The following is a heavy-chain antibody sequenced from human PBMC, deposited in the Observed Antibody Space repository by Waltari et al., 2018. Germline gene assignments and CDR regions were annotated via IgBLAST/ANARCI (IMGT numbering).Heavy chain of an antibody. D-gene: IGHD3-16*01. J-gene: IGHJ4*02. Sequence: EVQLVQSGGGLVQPGGSLRLSCAASGFSVTKNYMSWVRQAPGKGLEWVSVTYSGGSTYYADSVKGRFAISMDNSKNTLYLQMNSVRPEDTSVYYCARDRGSYYPPAFDYWGQGTLVTVSS. V-gene: IGHV3-66*02. CDR1: GFSVTKNY. CDR2: TYSGGST. CDR3: ARDRGSYYPPAFDY.